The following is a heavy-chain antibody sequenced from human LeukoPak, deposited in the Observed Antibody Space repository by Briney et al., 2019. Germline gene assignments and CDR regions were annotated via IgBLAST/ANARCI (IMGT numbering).Heavy chain of an antibody. D-gene: IGHD3-22*01. V-gene: IGHV4-59*08. J-gene: IGHJ4*02. CDR3: AASAPSYYAAFGF. CDR1: GVSISSYC. Sequence: SETLSLTCTVSGVSISSYCWSWIRQSPGKGLEWIGYICNSGSTNYNPSLKSRVTISVDTSKNQFSLRLSSVTAADPAVYYCAASAPSYYAAFGFWGRGTLVTVSS. CDR2: ICNSGST.